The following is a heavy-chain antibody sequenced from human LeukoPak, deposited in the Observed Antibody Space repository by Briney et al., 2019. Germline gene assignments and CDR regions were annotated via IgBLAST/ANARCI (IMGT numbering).Heavy chain of an antibody. CDR3: ARGLGATEVWEANSYYGMDV. Sequence: SVKVSCKASGGTFSSYTISWVRQAPGQGLEWMGRIIPILGIANYAQKFQGRVTITADKSTSTAYMELSSLRSEDTAVYYCARGLGATEVWEANSYYGMDVWGQGTTVTVSS. CDR2: IIPILGIA. D-gene: IGHD1-26*01. V-gene: IGHV1-69*02. CDR1: GGTFSSYT. J-gene: IGHJ6*02.